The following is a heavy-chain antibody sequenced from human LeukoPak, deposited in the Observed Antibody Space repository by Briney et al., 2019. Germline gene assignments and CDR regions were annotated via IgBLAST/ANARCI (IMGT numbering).Heavy chain of an antibody. Sequence: ASVKVSCKASGYTFTSYGISWVRQAPGQGLEWMGWINPNSGGTNYAQKFQGRVTMTRDTSISTAYMELSRLRSDDTAVHYCARALRYFDWTLGYWGQGTLVTVSS. J-gene: IGHJ4*02. CDR3: ARALRYFDWTLGY. D-gene: IGHD3-9*01. CDR1: GYTFTSYG. V-gene: IGHV1-2*02. CDR2: INPNSGGT.